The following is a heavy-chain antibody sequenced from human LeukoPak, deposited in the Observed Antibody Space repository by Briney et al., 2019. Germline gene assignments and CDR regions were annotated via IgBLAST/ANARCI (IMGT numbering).Heavy chain of an antibody. CDR1: GFTFSSYE. Sequence: GGSLRLSCAASGFTFSSYEMNWVRQAPGKGLEWVSYISSSGSTIYYADSVKGRFTISRDNAKNTLYLQMNSLRAEDTAVYYCAKDPDVVVAATLFWFDPWGQGTLVTVSS. CDR2: ISSSGSTI. CDR3: AKDPDVVVAATLFWFDP. J-gene: IGHJ5*02. V-gene: IGHV3-48*03. D-gene: IGHD2-15*01.